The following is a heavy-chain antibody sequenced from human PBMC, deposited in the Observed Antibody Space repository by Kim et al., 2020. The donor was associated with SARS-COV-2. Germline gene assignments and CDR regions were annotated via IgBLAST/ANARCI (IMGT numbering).Heavy chain of an antibody. D-gene: IGHD6-6*01. CDR1: GDSITSSNW. Sequence: SETLSLTCGVSGDSITSSNWWTWVRQPPGKGLEWIGEIYHSGSTNYNPPLKSRVTISVDKSKNQFSLKLTSVTAPDTAVCFCARSPGESSSFSFDARGQGTLVTVSS. CDR2: IYHSGST. J-gene: IGHJ5*02. V-gene: IGHV4-4*02. CDR3: ARSPGESSSFSFDA.